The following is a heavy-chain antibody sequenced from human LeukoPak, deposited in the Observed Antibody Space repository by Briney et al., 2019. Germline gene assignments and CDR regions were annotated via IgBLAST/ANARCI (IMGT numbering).Heavy chain of an antibody. J-gene: IGHJ4*02. CDR3: ARVDIAVVPSTTFDY. D-gene: IGHD2-2*01. Sequence: SETLSLTCSVSGASISSRSYYWGWICQPPGKGLEWIGSINYSGTTYYNPSLKSRVTISVDTSKNQFSLRLSSVTAADTAVYYCARVDIAVVPSTTFDYWGQGTLVTVSS. CDR1: GASISSRSYY. CDR2: INYSGTT. V-gene: IGHV4-39*01.